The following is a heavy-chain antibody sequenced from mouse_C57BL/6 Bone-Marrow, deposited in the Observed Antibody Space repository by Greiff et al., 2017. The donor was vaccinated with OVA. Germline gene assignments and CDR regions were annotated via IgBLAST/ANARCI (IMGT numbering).Heavy chain of an antibody. V-gene: IGHV1-19*01. J-gene: IGHJ2*01. CDR1: GYTFTDYY. CDR3: ARSSYGSSRDY. D-gene: IGHD1-1*01. CDR2: INPYNGGT. Sequence: VQLQQSGPVLVKPGASVKMSCKASGYTFTDYYMNWVKQSHGKSLEWIGVINPYNGGTSYNQKFKGKATLTVDKSSSTAYMELNSLTSEDSAVYYCARSSYGSSRDYWGQGTTLTVSS.